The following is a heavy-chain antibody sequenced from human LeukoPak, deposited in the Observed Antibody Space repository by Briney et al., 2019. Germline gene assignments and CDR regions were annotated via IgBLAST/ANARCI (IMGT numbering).Heavy chain of an antibody. V-gene: IGHV1-69-2*01. D-gene: IGHD6-19*01. CDR1: GYTFTDYY. J-gene: IGHJ4*02. CDR2: VDPEDGET. Sequence: EATVKISCMVSGYTFTDYYMHWVQQAPGKGLEWMGLVDPEDGETIYAEKFQGRVTITADTSTDTAYMELSSLRSEDTAVYYCAHTGYSSGWEFRWGQGTLVTVSS. CDR3: AHTGYSSGWEFR.